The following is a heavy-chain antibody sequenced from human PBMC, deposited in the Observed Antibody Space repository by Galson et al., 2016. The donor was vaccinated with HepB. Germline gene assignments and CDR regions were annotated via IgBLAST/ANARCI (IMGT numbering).Heavy chain of an antibody. CDR3: AIGGGGGVRYFAP. CDR1: GASLRDHY. CDR2: VYTAGNT. J-gene: IGHJ4*02. D-gene: IGHD3-16*01. Sequence: SETLSLTCTVSGASLRDHYWSWIRQPAGEGLEWIGRVYTAGNTHVNPSPRGRVPLLADTSTNQLSLSLKSVTAAYTAVYYCAIGGGGGVRYFAPWGQGAQVTVSS. V-gene: IGHV4-4*07.